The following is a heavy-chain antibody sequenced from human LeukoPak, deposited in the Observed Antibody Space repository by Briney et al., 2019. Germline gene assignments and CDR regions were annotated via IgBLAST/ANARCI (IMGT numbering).Heavy chain of an antibody. J-gene: IGHJ4*02. CDR3: ARDVEMATIAVDY. CDR2: ISWNSGSI. V-gene: IGHV3-9*01. CDR1: GFTFDDYA. Sequence: GGSLRLSCAASGFTFDDYAMHWVRQAPGKGLEWVSGISWNSGSIGYADSVKGRFTISRDNAKNSLYLQMNNLRAEDTALYYCARDVEMATIAVDYWGQGTLVTVSS. D-gene: IGHD5-24*01.